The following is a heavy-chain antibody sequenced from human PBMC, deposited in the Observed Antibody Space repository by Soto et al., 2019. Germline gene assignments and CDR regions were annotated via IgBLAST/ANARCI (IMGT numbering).Heavy chain of an antibody. CDR2: IKQDGSEK. V-gene: IGHV3-7*05. Sequence: GGSLRLSCAASGFTVSSYWMSWVRQAPGKGLEWVANIKQDGSEKYYVDSVKGRFTISRDNAKNSLYLQMNSLRAEDTAVYYCASSAYYYGMDVWGQGTTVTVSS. J-gene: IGHJ6*02. CDR3: ASSAYYYGMDV. CDR1: GFTVSSYW.